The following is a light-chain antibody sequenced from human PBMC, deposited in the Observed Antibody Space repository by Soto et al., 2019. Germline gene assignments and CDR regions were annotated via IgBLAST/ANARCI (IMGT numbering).Light chain of an antibody. Sequence: AIRVTQSPSSLSASTGDRVTITCRASQGISSYLAWYQQKPGKAPKLLIYAASTLQSGVPSRFSGSGSGTDFTLTISCLQSEDFATYYCQQGYSTPVTFGQGTRLEIK. J-gene: IGKJ5*01. CDR2: AAS. CDR3: QQGYSTPVT. V-gene: IGKV1-8*01. CDR1: QGISSY.